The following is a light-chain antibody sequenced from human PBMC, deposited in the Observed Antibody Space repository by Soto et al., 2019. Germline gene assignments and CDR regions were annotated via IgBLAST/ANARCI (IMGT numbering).Light chain of an antibody. J-gene: IGKJ5*01. CDR3: QQRGNWPPTWT. Sequence: VMTQSPATLSVSPGERATLSCRASQSIGYYLAWYQEKPGQAPRLLIYDASIRATGIPARFSGSWSGTDFTLTINGLEPEDSAVYYCQQRGNWPPTWTFGQGTRLEIK. CDR2: DAS. CDR1: QSIGYY. V-gene: IGKV3-11*01.